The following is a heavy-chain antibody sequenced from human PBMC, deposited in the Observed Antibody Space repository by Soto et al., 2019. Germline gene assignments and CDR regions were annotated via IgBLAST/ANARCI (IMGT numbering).Heavy chain of an antibody. D-gene: IGHD3-22*01. Sequence: GGSLRLSCAASGFTFTTAWTNWVRQAPGKGLEWVGRIKSKIDGGTTDFAAPVKGRFAISRDDSRNMVYFQMNSLEIEDTAVYYCTTDSHLTMKLVRFDYWGLGTLVTVSS. V-gene: IGHV3-15*07. CDR3: TTDSHLTMKLVRFDY. CDR2: IKSKIDGGTT. J-gene: IGHJ4*01. CDR1: GFTFTTAW.